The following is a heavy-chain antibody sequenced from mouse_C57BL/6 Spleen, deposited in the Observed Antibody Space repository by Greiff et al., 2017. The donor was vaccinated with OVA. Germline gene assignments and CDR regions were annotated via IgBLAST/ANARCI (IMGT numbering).Heavy chain of an antibody. CDR1: GYTFTDYY. CDR2: INPNNGGT. J-gene: IGHJ2*01. D-gene: IGHD2-1*01. V-gene: IGHV1-26*01. CDR3: ARGGDGNYLYYFDY. Sequence: VQLQQSGPELVKPGASVKISCKASGYTFTDYYMNWVKQSHGKSLEWIGDINPNNGGTSYNQKFKGKATLTVDKSSSTAYMELRSLTSEDSAVYYCARGGDGNYLYYFDYWGQGTTLTVSS.